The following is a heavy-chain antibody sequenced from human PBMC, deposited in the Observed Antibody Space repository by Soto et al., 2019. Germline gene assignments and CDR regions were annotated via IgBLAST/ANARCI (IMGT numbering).Heavy chain of an antibody. V-gene: IGHV3-74*01. J-gene: IGHJ4*02. CDR2: INSDGSST. CDR1: GFSFNNYW. Sequence: GGSLRLSCAASGFSFNNYWMHWVRQAPGKGLVWVSRINSDGSSTNYSDSVKGRFTISRDNAKNTLYMQMNSLRAEDTAVYYCARTCSGGTCSFDYWGQGTLVTVSS. CDR3: ARTCSGGTCSFDY. D-gene: IGHD2-15*01.